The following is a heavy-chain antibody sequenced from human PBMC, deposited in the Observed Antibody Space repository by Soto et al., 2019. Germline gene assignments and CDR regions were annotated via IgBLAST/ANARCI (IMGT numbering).Heavy chain of an antibody. J-gene: IGHJ6*03. Sequence: SETLSLTCAVYGGSFSGYYWSWIRQPPGKGLEWIGEINHSGSTNYNPSLKSRVTISVDTSKNQFSLKLSSVTAADTAVYYCARGPKGYCSSTSCYWLHVYYYYMDVWGKGTTVTVSS. CDR3: ARGPKGYCSSTSCYWLHVYYYYMDV. V-gene: IGHV4-34*01. CDR1: GGSFSGYY. CDR2: INHSGST. D-gene: IGHD2-2*01.